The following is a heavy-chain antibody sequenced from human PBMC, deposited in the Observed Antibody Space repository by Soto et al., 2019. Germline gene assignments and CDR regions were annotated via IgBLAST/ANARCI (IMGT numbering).Heavy chain of an antibody. CDR3: AGGGVRGVITRTRDYYGMDV. CDR1: GYSFTSYW. D-gene: IGHD3-10*01. V-gene: IGHV5-51*01. Sequence: GESLKISCKGSGYSFTSYWIGWVCQMTGKGLEWMGIIYPGDSDTRYSPSFQGQVTISADKSISTAYLQWSSLKASDTAMYYCAGGGVRGVITRTRDYYGMDVWGQGTTVTVSS. CDR2: IYPGDSDT. J-gene: IGHJ6*02.